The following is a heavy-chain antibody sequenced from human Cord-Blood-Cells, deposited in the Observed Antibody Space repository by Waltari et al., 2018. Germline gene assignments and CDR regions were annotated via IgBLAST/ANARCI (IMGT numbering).Heavy chain of an antibody. CDR2: IYYSGST. V-gene: IGHV4-39*01. D-gene: IGHD3-22*01. CDR1: GGSISSGSYY. CDR3: ARRAVIAFDI. J-gene: IGHJ3*02. Sequence: QLQLQESGPGLVKPSETLSLTCTVSGGSISSGSYYWGWIRQPPGKGLEWIGSIYYSGSTYYNPSLKSRVTISVDTSKNQFSLKLSSVTAADTAVYYCARRAVIAFDIWGQGTMVTVSS.